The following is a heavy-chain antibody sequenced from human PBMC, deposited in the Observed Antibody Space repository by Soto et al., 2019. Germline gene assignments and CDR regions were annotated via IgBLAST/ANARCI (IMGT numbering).Heavy chain of an antibody. CDR3: ARLYYWIAAPAPYFDN. D-gene: IGHD1-1*01. CDR2: IYYSGNT. J-gene: IGHJ4*02. CDR1: GDSIRGSSYY. Sequence: SETLSLTCTVSGDSIRGSSYYWGWVRQPPGKGLEYIGSIYYSGNTFYNPSLKSRVTISVDTSRNEFSLMLRSLTAADTAVYYCARLYYWIAAPAPYFDNWGQGTLVTVSS. V-gene: IGHV4-39*01.